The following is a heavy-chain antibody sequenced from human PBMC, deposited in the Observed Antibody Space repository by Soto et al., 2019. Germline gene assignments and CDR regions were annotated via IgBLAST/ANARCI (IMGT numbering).Heavy chain of an antibody. Sequence: QITLKESGPTLVKPTQTLTLTCTFSGFSLSTSGVGVGWIRQPPGKALEWLALIYWDDDKRYSPSLKSRLTITKDTAKNQVVLTMTNMDPVDTATYYCAHSPTSGQWLGGWVDYWGQGTLVTVSS. CDR1: GFSLSTSGVG. CDR3: AHSPTSGQWLGGWVDY. J-gene: IGHJ4*02. D-gene: IGHD6-19*01. V-gene: IGHV2-5*02. CDR2: IYWDDDK.